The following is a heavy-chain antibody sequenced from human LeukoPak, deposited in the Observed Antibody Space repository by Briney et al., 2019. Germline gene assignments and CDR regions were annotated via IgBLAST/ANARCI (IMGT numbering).Heavy chain of an antibody. CDR2: IYSGGST. J-gene: IGHJ6*03. V-gene: IGHV3-66*02. D-gene: IGHD5-24*01. Sequence: GGSLRLSCAASGFTVSSNYMSWVRQAPGKGLEWASVIYSGGSTYYADSVKGRFTISRDNSKNTLYLQMNSLRAEDTAVYYCARDFRGVDGYNYYYYYMDVWGKGTTVTVSS. CDR3: ARDFRGVDGYNYYYYYMDV. CDR1: GFTVSSNY.